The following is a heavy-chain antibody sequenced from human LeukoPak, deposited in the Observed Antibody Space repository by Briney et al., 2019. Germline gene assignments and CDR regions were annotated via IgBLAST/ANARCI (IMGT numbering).Heavy chain of an antibody. CDR2: ISGSGGST. D-gene: IGHD2-15*01. V-gene: IGHV3-23*01. CDR1: GYTFSSYG. J-gene: IGHJ4*02. Sequence: GGTLRFSCAASGYTFSSYGMSWDRQAPGKGLEWVSAISGSGGSTYYADSVKGRFAISRDNSKNTLYLQMSSLRAEDTAVYYCAKSGLNRFDYWGQGTLVTVSS. CDR3: AKSGLNRFDY.